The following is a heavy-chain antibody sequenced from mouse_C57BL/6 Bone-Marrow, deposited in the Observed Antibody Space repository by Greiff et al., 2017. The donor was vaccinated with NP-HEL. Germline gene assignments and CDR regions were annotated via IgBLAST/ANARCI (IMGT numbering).Heavy chain of an antibody. CDR2: IYPRSGNT. CDR3: AREVSTTVVARDY. Sequence: QVQLQQSGAELARPGASVKLSCKASGYTFTSYGISWVKQRTGQGLEWIGEIYPRSGNTYYNEKFKGKATLTADKSSSTAYMELRSVTSEDSAVYFCAREVSTTVVARDYWGQCTTLTVSS. D-gene: IGHD1-1*01. CDR1: GYTFTSYG. J-gene: IGHJ2*01. V-gene: IGHV1-81*01.